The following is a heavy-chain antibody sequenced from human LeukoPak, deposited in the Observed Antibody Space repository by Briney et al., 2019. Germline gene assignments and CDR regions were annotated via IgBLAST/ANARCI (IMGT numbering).Heavy chain of an antibody. D-gene: IGHD1-1*01. CDR2: ISSNGGST. Sequence: GGSLRLSCSASGFTFSSYAMHWVRQAPGKGLEYVSAISSNGGSTYYADSVKGRFTISRDNSKNTLFLQTNSMRPEDTAVYYCAKGVSRGVDPTGLEYWGQGTLVTVSS. J-gene: IGHJ4*02. CDR1: GFTFSSYA. CDR3: AKGVSRGVDPTGLEY. V-gene: IGHV3-64*04.